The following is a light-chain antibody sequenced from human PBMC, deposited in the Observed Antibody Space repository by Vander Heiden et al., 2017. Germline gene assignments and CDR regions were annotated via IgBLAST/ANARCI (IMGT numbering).Light chain of an antibody. CDR3: RQSLQTPYT. V-gene: IGKV2-28*01. CDR2: LGS. J-gene: IGKJ2*01. CDR1: QSLLHSNGYNY. Sequence: DIVMTQSPLSLPVTPGEPASISCRSSQSLLHSNGYNYLDWYLQKPGQSPQLLIYLGSNRASGVPDRLSGSGSGTDFTLKMSRVEAEDVGVYYCRQSLQTPYTFGQGTKLEIK.